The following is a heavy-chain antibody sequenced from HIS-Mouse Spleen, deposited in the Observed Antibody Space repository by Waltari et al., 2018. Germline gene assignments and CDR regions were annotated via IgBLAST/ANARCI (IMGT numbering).Heavy chain of an antibody. CDR2: INPNSGGT. Sequence: QVQLVQSGAEVKKPGASVKVSCKASGYTFTGYYMHWVRQAPGQGLEWMGWINPNSGGTNYEQKFQGRVTMTRDTSISTAYMELSRLRSDDTAVYYCARLHPQFDYWGQGTLVTVSS. J-gene: IGHJ4*02. CDR3: ARLHPQFDY. V-gene: IGHV1-2*02. CDR1: GYTFTGYY.